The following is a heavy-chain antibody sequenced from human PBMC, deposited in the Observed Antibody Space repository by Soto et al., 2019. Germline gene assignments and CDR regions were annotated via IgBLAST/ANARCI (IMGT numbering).Heavy chain of an antibody. V-gene: IGHV3-21*01. CDR2: IGDSSTYI. CDR1: GFSFSSHS. D-gene: IGHD3-22*01. Sequence: EVQLVESGGGLVKPGGSLRLSCAASGFSFSSHSMNWVRQAPGKGLEWVSSIGDSSTYIYYADSVKGRFTISRDNAKNSLYLQMNSLRAEDTAVYYCARDQRWLRHGYSDYWGQGTLVTVYS. J-gene: IGHJ4*02. CDR3: ARDQRWLRHGYSDY.